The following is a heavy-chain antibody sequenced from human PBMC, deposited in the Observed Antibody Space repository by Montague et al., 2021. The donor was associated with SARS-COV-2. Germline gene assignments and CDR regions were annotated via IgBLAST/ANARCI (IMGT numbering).Heavy chain of an antibody. CDR2: VYIRVRT. J-gene: IGHJ4*02. D-gene: IGHD6-13*01. V-gene: IGHV4-59*01. CDR1: GASINGYY. Sequence: SETLSLTCTVSGASINGYYWNWLRQPPGKRLEWIGYVYIRVRTSXNPSLKGRVTISLDTSKNQISLKLTSMTAADAAVYFCARRAAGGLFYFDYWGLGTLVTVSS. CDR3: ARRAAGGLFYFDY.